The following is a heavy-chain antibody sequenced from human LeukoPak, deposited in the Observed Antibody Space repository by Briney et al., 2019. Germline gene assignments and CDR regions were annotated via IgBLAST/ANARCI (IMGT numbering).Heavy chain of an antibody. CDR1: GFTFSSYA. CDR3: ARLWFGELNV. Sequence: GGSLRLSCAASGFTFSSYAMSWVRKAPGKGLEWVSGINWNGGSTGYADSVKGRFTISRDNAKNSLYLQMNSLRAEDTAVYYCARLWFGELNVWGQGTTVTVSS. J-gene: IGHJ6*02. V-gene: IGHV3-20*04. D-gene: IGHD3-10*01. CDR2: INWNGGST.